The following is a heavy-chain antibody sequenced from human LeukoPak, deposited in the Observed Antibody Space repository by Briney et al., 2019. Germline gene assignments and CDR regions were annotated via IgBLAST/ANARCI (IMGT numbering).Heavy chain of an antibody. CDR2: ISGSGSGGST. J-gene: IGHJ4*02. Sequence: GGSLRLSCAASGFTFSSYAMSWVRQAPGKGLEWVSGISGSGSGGSTYYADSVKGRFTISRDNSKNTLYLQMNSLRAEDTAVYYCAKGHYYNILTGYSVRRGLDYWGQGTLVTVSS. V-gene: IGHV3-23*01. D-gene: IGHD3-9*01. CDR1: GFTFSSYA. CDR3: AKGHYYNILTGYSVRRGLDY.